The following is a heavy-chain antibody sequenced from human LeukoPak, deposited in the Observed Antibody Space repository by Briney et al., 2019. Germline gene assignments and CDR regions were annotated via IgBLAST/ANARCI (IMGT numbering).Heavy chain of an antibody. Sequence: PSHTLSLTCTVSGGSISSGSYNWSWIRQPAGKGLEWIGRIYTSGSTNYNPSLKSRVTISVDTSKNQFSLKLSSVTAADTAVYYCAREDYCSSTSCYTHLDYWGQGTLVTVSS. CDR3: AREDYCSSTSCYTHLDY. CDR2: IYTSGST. D-gene: IGHD2-2*02. CDR1: GGSISSGSYN. J-gene: IGHJ4*02. V-gene: IGHV4-61*02.